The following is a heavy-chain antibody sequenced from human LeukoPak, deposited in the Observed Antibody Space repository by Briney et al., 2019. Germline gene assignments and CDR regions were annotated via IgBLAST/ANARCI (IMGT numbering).Heavy chain of an antibody. CDR3: AKDFFSGSSTPESFDY. Sequence: PGGSLRLSCAASGFTFSNYVMNWVRQAPGKGLEGVSGFSFSGGNTYYADSVKGRFTISRDNSKNTLYLQMNSLRAEDTAVYYCAKDFFSGSSTPESFDYWGQGTLVTVSS. CDR2: FSFSGGNT. V-gene: IGHV3-23*01. J-gene: IGHJ4*02. CDR1: GFTFSNYV. D-gene: IGHD1-26*01.